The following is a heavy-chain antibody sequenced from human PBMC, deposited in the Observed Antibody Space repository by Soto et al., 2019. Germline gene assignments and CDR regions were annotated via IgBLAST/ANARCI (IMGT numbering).Heavy chain of an antibody. CDR2: VYPSDSDV. V-gene: IGHV5-51*01. D-gene: IGHD1-26*01. J-gene: IGHJ4*02. CDR3: TKGAHSPFHF. CDR1: GYRFTSSW. Sequence: PGESLKISCQGSGYRFTSSWIGWVRQMPGKGLEWLGNVYPSDSDVRYSPSFEGRVTISADNSINTAYLHLLNLKASDTAIYYCTKGAHSPFHFWGQRTRGTLSS.